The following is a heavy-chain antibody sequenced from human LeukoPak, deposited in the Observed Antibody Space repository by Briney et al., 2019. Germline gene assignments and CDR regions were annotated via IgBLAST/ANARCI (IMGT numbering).Heavy chain of an antibody. V-gene: IGHV4-59*08. CDR3: ASGLRYFDLYY. J-gene: IGHJ4*02. CDR1: SGSISIYS. CDR2: IYSTGNT. D-gene: IGHD3-9*01. Sequence: PSETLSLTCTVSSGSISIYSWSWIRQPPGKGLEWIGYIYSTGNTNYNPSLKSRVTISVDTSKNQFSLKLSSVTAADTAVYYCASGLRYFDLYYWGQGTLVTVSS.